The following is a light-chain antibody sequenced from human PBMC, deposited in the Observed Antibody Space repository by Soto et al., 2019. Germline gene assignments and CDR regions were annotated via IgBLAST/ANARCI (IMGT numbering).Light chain of an antibody. J-gene: IGLJ1*01. CDR2: DVS. CDR3: SSYTSSSTPLCV. Sequence: QSVLAQPASVSGSPGQSITISCTGTSSDVGGYNYVSWYQQHPGKAPKLMIYDVSNRPSGVSNRFSGSKSGNTASLPISGLQAEDEADYYCSSYTSSSTPLCVFGTGTKVTVL. CDR1: SSDVGGYNY. V-gene: IGLV2-14*01.